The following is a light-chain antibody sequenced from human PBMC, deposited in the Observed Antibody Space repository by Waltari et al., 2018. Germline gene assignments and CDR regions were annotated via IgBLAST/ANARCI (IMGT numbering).Light chain of an antibody. Sequence: DVAMTQSPLSLPVRLGEPASISCSSNQSLLHRTGNNYLDWYLQKPGRSPHLLIYLGFNRAAGVPDRVSGSGSGTDFTLKISRVEAEDVGLYYCMQALQKPPTFGRGTRVEI. CDR1: QSLLHRTGNNY. V-gene: IGKV2-28*01. CDR3: MQALQKPPT. J-gene: IGKJ2*01. CDR2: LGF.